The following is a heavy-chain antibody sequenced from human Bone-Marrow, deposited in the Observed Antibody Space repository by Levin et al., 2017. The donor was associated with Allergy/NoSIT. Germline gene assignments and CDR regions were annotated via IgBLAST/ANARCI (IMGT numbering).Heavy chain of an antibody. Sequence: QPGGSLRLSCAASGFTFSHYGMHWVRQAPGKGLEWVAVILNDGSNQYYADSVKGRFTISRDNSKNTQYLQMNSLRAEDTAVYYCVRVGIGGGSCELSSCGMDVWGLGTTVTVSS. J-gene: IGHJ6*02. CDR3: VRVGIGGGSCELSSCGMDV. CDR1: GFTFSHYG. V-gene: IGHV3-33*01. CDR2: ILNDGSNQ. D-gene: IGHD2-15*01.